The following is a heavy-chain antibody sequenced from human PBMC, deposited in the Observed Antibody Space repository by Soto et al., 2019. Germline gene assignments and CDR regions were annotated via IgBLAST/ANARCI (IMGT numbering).Heavy chain of an antibody. V-gene: IGHV1-2*04. J-gene: IGHJ4*02. D-gene: IGHD1-1*01. Sequence: QVQLVQSGAEVKKPGASVKVSCKASGYTFTGYYMHWVRQAPGQGLEWMGWINPNSGGTNYAQKFQGWVTMTRDTSISTAYVEPRRPRSNDTAVYYSARGGGWNGGCHYLDNWCQGTRVTVSS. CDR1: GYTFTGYY. CDR3: ARGGGWNGGCHYLDN. CDR2: INPNSGGT.